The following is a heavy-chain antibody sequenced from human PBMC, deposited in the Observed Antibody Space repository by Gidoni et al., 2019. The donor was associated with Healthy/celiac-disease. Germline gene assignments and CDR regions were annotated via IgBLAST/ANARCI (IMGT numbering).Heavy chain of an antibody. CDR3: ACCGSSWQFDY. V-gene: IGHV4-4*02. D-gene: IGHD6-13*01. J-gene: IGHJ4*02. CDR2: IYHSGST. Sequence: VQLQASGPGLVKPSGTLSITSAVSGGSISSSNWWSWVRQPPGKGLEWIGEIYHSGSTNYNPSLKSRVTISVDKSKNHFSLKLGSVTAADTAVYYCACCGSSWQFDYWGQGTLVTVSS. CDR1: GGSISSSNW.